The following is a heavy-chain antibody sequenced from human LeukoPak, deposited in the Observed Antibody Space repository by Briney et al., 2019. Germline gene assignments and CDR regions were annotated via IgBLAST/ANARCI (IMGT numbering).Heavy chain of an antibody. CDR1: GYTLTELS. J-gene: IGHJ4*02. D-gene: IGHD6-13*01. CDR3: ATESSSSWYGLNRNYFDY. Sequence: ASVKVSRKVSGYTLTELSMHWVRQAPGKGLEWMGGFDPEDGETIYAQKFQGRVTMTEDTSTDTAYMELSSLRSEDTAVYYCATESSSSWYGLNRNYFDYWGQGTLVTVSS. V-gene: IGHV1-24*01. CDR2: FDPEDGET.